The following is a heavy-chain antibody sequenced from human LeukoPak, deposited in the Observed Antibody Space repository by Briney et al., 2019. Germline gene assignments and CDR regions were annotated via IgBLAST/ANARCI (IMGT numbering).Heavy chain of an antibody. D-gene: IGHD6-13*01. CDR2: ISSSSSYI. V-gene: IGHV3-21*01. CDR3: ARMTAAGDY. J-gene: IGHJ4*02. CDR1: GFTFSSYS. Sequence: GESLKISCAASGFTFSSYSMNWVRQAPGKGLEWVSSISSSSSYIYYADSVKGRFTISRDNAKISLYLQMNSLRAEDTAVYYCARMTAAGDYWGQGTLVTVSS.